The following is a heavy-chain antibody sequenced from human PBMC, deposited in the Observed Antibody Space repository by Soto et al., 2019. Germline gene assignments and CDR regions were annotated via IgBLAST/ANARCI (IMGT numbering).Heavy chain of an antibody. Sequence: KPSETLSLTCTVSGGSLSSGGYYWSWIRQHPRKRPESIGYIYYSGSTACTPYLKSRVTIAVDRSKHQISFKLSSVNAGDTAVYYCARDLRRSYYCGMDVWGQGTTVTVSS. CDR2: IYYSGST. D-gene: IGHD3-16*01. J-gene: IGHJ6*02. V-gene: IGHV4-31*03. CDR3: ARDLRRSYYCGMDV. CDR1: GGSLSSGGYY.